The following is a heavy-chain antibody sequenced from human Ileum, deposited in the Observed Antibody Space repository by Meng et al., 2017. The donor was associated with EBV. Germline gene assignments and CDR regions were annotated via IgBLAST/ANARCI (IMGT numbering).Heavy chain of an antibody. Sequence: QVQQPGPRPGMVTPARTLPLPCAVSGDSVSGSDWWSLVRQPPGKGLGRIGEVYNDGATNYHPSLKSRVTISLDKSKNEVNLHLNSLTAADTAVYFCARSSPIVRGLDYWGQGTLVTVSS. J-gene: IGHJ4*02. CDR3: ARSSPIVRGLDY. D-gene: IGHD3-10*01. V-gene: IGHV4-4*01. CDR2: VYNDGAT. CDR1: GDSVSGSDW.